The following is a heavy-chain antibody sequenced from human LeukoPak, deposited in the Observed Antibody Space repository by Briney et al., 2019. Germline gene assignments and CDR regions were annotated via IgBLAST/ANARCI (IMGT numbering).Heavy chain of an antibody. CDR2: ISYDGSNK. V-gene: IGHV3-30*03. J-gene: IGHJ4*02. CDR1: GFTFSSYG. Sequence: PGRSLRLSCAASGFTFSSYGMHWVRQAPGKGLEWVAVISYDGSNKYYADSVKGRFTISRDNSKNTLYLQMNSLRAEDTAVYYCARGRWLQYKDYWGQGTLVTVSS. CDR3: ARGRWLQYKDY. D-gene: IGHD5-24*01.